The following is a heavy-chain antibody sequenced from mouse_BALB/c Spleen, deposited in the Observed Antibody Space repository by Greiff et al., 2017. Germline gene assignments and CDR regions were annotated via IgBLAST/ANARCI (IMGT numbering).Heavy chain of an antibody. J-gene: IGHJ3*01. V-gene: IGHV2-9*02. CDR1: GFSLTSYG. Sequence: QVQLQQSGPGLVAPSQSLSITCTVSGFSLTSYGVHWVRQPPGKGLEWLGVIWAGGSTNYNSALMSRLSISKDNSKSQVFLKMNSLQTDDTAMYYCARAYGYDGTWFAYWGQGTLVTVSA. CDR3: ARAYGYDGTWFAY. CDR2: IWAGGST. D-gene: IGHD2-2*01.